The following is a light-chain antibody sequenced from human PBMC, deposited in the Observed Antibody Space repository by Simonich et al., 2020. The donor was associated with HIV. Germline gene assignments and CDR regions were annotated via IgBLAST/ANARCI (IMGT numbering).Light chain of an antibody. CDR1: HSVLYTSTNKNY. Sequence: DIVMTQSPDSLAVSLGERATINCKSSHSVLYTSTNKNYLAGYRQKQGKPPKLLIYWPSTRESGVPDRCRGSCSVTDFTLTISSLQAEDVAVYYCQQYYNSPITFGQWTRLEIK. J-gene: IGKJ5*01. V-gene: IGKV4-1*01. CDR2: WPS. CDR3: QQYYNSPIT.